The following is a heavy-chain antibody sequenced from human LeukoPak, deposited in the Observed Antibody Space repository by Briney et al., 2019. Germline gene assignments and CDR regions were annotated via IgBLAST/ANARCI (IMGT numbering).Heavy chain of an antibody. CDR2: ISGSGGST. CDR1: GFTVGSNY. V-gene: IGHV3-23*01. Sequence: GGSLRLSCAASGFTVGSNYMSWVRQAPGRGLEWVSAISGSGGSTYYADSVKGRFTISRDNSKNTRYLQMNSLRAEDTAVYYCAKLVGATQEGDDAFDIWGQGTMVTVSS. D-gene: IGHD1-26*01. J-gene: IGHJ3*02. CDR3: AKLVGATQEGDDAFDI.